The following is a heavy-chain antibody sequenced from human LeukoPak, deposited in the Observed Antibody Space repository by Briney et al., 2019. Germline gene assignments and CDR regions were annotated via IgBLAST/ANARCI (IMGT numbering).Heavy chain of an antibody. Sequence: GGSLRLSCAASGFTFSSYGMHWVRQAPGKGLEWVAIIWYDGSNKFYSDSVKGRFTISRDNSKNTLYLQMNSLRAEDTAVYYCARQGDILTGAFDIRGQGTMVTV. CDR3: ARQGDILTGAFDI. J-gene: IGHJ3*02. D-gene: IGHD3-9*01. CDR2: IWYDGSNK. CDR1: GFTFSSYG. V-gene: IGHV3-33*01.